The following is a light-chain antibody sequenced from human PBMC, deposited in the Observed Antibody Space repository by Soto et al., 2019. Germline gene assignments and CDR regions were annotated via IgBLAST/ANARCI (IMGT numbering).Light chain of an antibody. J-gene: IGLJ1*01. Sequence: QSVLTQPASVSGSPGQSITISCTGTSSDVGAYNYDSWYQQHPGKVPKLIIYDVNNRPSGVSNRFSGSKSGNTASLTISGLLTEDEADYYCSSYTSATTYVFGTGTKVTVL. CDR2: DVN. CDR1: SSDVGAYNY. V-gene: IGLV2-14*01. CDR3: SSYTSATTYV.